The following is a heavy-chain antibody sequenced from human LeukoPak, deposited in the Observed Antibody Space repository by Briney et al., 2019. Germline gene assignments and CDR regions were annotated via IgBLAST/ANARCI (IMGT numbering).Heavy chain of an antibody. CDR1: GFTFGGYY. D-gene: IGHD7-27*01. Sequence: GGSLRLSCAASGFTFGGYYMHWVRQAPGKGLEWVSTINGDGEYTVYANSVKGRFTISRDNSKNTLNLQMSSLRAEDTALYYCAKRGDEGYMDVWGRGTTVTVSS. V-gene: IGHV3-23*01. J-gene: IGHJ6*03. CDR3: AKRGDEGYMDV. CDR2: INGDGEYT.